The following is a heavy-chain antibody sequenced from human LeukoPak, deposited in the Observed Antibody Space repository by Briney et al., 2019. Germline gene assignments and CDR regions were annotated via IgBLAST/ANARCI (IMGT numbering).Heavy chain of an antibody. CDR1: GFTFSSYA. CDR2: ISGSGGST. V-gene: IGHV3-23*01. D-gene: IGHD3-22*01. CDR3: AKYDSSGYPTSDAIDI. Sequence: GGSLRLSCAASGFTFSSYAMSWVRQAPGKGLEWVSAISGSGGSTYYADSVKGRFTISRDNSKNTLYLQMNSLRAEDTAVYYCAKYDSSGYPTSDAIDIWGQGTMVTVSS. J-gene: IGHJ3*02.